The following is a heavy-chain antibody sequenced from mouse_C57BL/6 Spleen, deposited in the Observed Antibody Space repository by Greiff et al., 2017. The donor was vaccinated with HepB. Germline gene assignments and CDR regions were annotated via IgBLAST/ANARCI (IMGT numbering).Heavy chain of an antibody. CDR1: GYAFSSYW. CDR2: IYPGDGDT. V-gene: IGHV1-80*01. J-gene: IGHJ4*01. CDR3: ARYPTAHYAMDY. Sequence: VQLQQSGAELVKPGASVKISCKASGYAFSSYWMNWVKQRPGKGLERIGQIYPGDGDTNYNGKFKGKATLTADKSSSTAYMQLSGLSSEDSAVEFCARYPTAHYAMDYWGQGTSVTVAS. D-gene: IGHD3-2*01.